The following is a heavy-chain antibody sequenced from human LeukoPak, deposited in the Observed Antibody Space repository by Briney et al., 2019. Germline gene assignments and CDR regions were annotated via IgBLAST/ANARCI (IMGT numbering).Heavy chain of an antibody. CDR1: GFTFSSHE. Sequence: GGSLRLSCAASGFTFSSHEMNWVRQAPGKGLEWVSYISGSGAAIYYTDSEKGRFTISRDNAKNSLYLQMTSLRAEDTAVYYCVRDPGITGTSFWGQGTLVPVSS. V-gene: IGHV3-48*03. CDR3: VRDPGITGTSF. J-gene: IGHJ4*02. CDR2: ISGSGAAI. D-gene: IGHD1-20*01.